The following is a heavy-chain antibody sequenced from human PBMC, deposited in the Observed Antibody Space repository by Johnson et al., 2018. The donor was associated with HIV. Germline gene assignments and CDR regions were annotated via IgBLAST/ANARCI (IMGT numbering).Heavy chain of an antibody. V-gene: IGHV3-66*01. D-gene: IGHD3-3*01. CDR1: GFTVSSNY. CDR3: ARERINFWSSHDAFEI. Sequence: VQLVESGGGLVQPGGSLRLSCAASGFTVSSNYMNWVRQAPGKGLEWVSVIYSGGNTYYADSVAGRFTISRANSKNTLYLQMNSLRAEDTAVYYCARERINFWSSHDAFEIWGQGTMVTVSS. J-gene: IGHJ3*02. CDR2: IYSGGNT.